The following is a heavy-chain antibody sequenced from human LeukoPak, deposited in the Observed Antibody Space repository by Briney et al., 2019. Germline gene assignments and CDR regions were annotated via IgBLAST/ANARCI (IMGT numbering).Heavy chain of an antibody. J-gene: IGHJ6*02. D-gene: IGHD6-6*01. CDR1: GGTFSSYA. CDR3: AGKSTAAVDYYYGMDV. Sequence: SVKVSCKASGGTFSSYAISWVQQAPGQGLEWMGGIIPIFGTANYAQKFQGRVTITADESTSTAYMELSSLRSEDTAVYYCAGKSTAAVDYYYGMDVWGQGTTVTVSS. CDR2: IIPIFGTA. V-gene: IGHV1-69*13.